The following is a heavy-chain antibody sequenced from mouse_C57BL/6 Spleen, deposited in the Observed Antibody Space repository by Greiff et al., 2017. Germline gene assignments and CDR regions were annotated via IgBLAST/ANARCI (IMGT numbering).Heavy chain of an antibody. CDR1: GFTFSNYW. Sequence: EVKVEESGGGLVQPGGSMKLSCVASGFTFSNYWMNWVRQSPEKGLEWVAQIRLKSDNYATHYAESVKGRFTISRDDSKSSVYLQMNNLRAEDTGIYYCTGCWEEYFDYWGQGTTLTVSS. CDR2: IRLKSDNYAT. V-gene: IGHV6-3*01. J-gene: IGHJ2*01. D-gene: IGHD4-1*01. CDR3: TGCWEEYFDY.